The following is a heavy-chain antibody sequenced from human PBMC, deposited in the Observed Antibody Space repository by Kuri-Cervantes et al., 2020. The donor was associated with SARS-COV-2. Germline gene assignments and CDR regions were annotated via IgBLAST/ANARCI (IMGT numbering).Heavy chain of an antibody. J-gene: IGHJ6*03. V-gene: IGHV3-21*01. Sequence: GGSLRLSCAASGFTFSSYSMNWVRQAPGKGLEWVSSISSSSSYIYYADSVKGRFTISRDNAKNSLYLQMNSLRAKDTAVYYCARGGYYDFWSGYLRDSYYYMDVWGKGTTVTVSS. CDR2: ISSSSSYI. CDR3: ARGGYYDFWSGYLRDSYYYMDV. CDR1: GFTFSSYS. D-gene: IGHD3-3*01.